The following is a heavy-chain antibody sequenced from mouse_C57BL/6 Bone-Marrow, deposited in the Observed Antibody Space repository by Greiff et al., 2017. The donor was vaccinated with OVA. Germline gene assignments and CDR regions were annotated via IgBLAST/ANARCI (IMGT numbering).Heavy chain of an antibody. CDR2: INPNNGGT. J-gene: IGHJ4*01. CDR1: GYTFTDYN. D-gene: IGHD2-4*01. V-gene: IGHV1-18*01. Sequence: VQLQQSGPELVKPGASVKIPCKASGYTFTDYNMDWVKQSHGKSLEWIGDINPNNGGTIYNQKFKGKATLTVDKSSSTAYMELRSLTSEDTAFYYCARGATYYDYDEGYAMDYWGQGTSVTVSS. CDR3: ARGATYYDYDEGYAMDY.